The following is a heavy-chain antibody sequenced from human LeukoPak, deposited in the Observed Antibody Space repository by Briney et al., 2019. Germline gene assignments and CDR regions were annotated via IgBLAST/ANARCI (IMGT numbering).Heavy chain of an antibody. CDR3: ARDNWNYPGINWFDP. CDR2: INHSGST. D-gene: IGHD1-7*01. CDR1: GGSFSGYY. Sequence: SETLSLTCAVYGGSFSGYYWSWIRQPPGKGLEWIGEINHSGSTNYNPSLKSRVTISVDTSKNQFSLKLSSVTAADTAVYYCARDNWNYPGINWFDPWGQGTLVTVSS. J-gene: IGHJ5*02. V-gene: IGHV4-34*01.